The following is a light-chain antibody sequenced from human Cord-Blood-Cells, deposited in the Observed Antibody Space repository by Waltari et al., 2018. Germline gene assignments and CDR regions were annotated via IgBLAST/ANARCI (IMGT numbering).Light chain of an antibody. CDR2: DAS. V-gene: IGKV3-11*01. Sequence: EIVFTQSPATLSLFPGKRTTLSCRASQSVSSYLAWYQQKPGQAPRLLIYDASNRATGIPARFSGSGSGTDFTLTISSLEPEDFAVYYCQQRSNWPPTFGQGTKVEIK. CDR3: QQRSNWPPT. J-gene: IGKJ1*01. CDR1: QSVSSY.